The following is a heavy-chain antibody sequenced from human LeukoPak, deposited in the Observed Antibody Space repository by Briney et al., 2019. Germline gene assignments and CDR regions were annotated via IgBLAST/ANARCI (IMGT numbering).Heavy chain of an antibody. CDR2: FDPGDDET. D-gene: IGHD1-26*01. CDR1: GYSLSELS. Sequence: ASVKVSCKVSGYSLSELSTHCVRQAPGQGREWMGGFDPGDDETIYAQKFQGRVTMTEDTSTDTAYLELSSLRSEDTAVYFCATEKDLLLDSWDQGTPVTVSS. J-gene: IGHJ5*01. V-gene: IGHV1-24*01. CDR3: ATEKDLLLDS.